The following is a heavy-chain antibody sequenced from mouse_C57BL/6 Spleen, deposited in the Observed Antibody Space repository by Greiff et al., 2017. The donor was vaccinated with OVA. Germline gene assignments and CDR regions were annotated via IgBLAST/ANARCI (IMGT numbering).Heavy chain of an antibody. D-gene: IGHD2-5*01. Sequence: QVQLQQPGAELVMPGASVKLSCKASGYAFSSYWMNWVKQRPGKGLEWIGQIYPGDGDTNYNGKFKGKATLTADKSSSTAYMQLSSLTSEDSAVYFCAYYSNFGDFDYWGQGTTLTVSS. CDR2: IYPGDGDT. CDR1: GYAFSSYW. CDR3: AYYSNFGDFDY. J-gene: IGHJ2*01. V-gene: IGHV1-80*01.